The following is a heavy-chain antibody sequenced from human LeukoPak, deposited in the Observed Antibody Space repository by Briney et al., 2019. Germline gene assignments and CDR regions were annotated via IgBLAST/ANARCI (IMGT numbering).Heavy chain of an antibody. Sequence: ASVKVSCTASGYSFTTYYIHWVRQAPGQGLEWMGIINPTGGNTNYEQKFEGRVTMTRDTSTSTVYMELSSLRTEDTAVYYCARERYCSGGNCFVTYYYGMDVWGQGTTVTVSS. D-gene: IGHD2-15*01. CDR2: INPTGGNT. J-gene: IGHJ6*02. V-gene: IGHV1-46*01. CDR1: GYSFTTYY. CDR3: ARERYCSGGNCFVTYYYGMDV.